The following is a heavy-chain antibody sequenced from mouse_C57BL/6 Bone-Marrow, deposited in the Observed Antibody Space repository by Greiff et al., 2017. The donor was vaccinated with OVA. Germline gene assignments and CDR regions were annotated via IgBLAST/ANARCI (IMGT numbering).Heavy chain of an antibody. CDR2: IYPRSGNT. CDR3: ARSRAKDYADFDY. CDR1: GYTFTSYG. J-gene: IGHJ2*01. Sequence: QVQLKESGAELARPGASVKLSCKASGYTFTSYGISWVKQRTGPGLEWIGEIYPRSGNTYYNEKFKGKATLTADKSSSTAYMELRSLTSEDSAVYFCARSRAKDYADFDYWGQGTTLTVSS. V-gene: IGHV1-81*01. D-gene: IGHD2-4*01.